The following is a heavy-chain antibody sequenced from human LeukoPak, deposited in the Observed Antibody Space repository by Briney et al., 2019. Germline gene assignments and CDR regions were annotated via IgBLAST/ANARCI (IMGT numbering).Heavy chain of an antibody. CDR2: MYYGGST. CDR3: AREYCTTTSCYFDY. V-gene: IGHV4-61*01. Sequence: SETLSLTCTVSGGSVSSGRFYWSWIRQPPGKVLEWIGDMYYGGSTNYNPSLKSRATISVDTSKNQFSLKLSSVTAADTAVYFCAREYCTTTSCYFDYWGQGTLVTVSS. D-gene: IGHD2-2*01. CDR1: GGSVSSGRFY. J-gene: IGHJ4*02.